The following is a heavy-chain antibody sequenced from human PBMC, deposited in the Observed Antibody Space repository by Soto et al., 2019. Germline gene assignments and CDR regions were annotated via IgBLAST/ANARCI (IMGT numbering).Heavy chain of an antibody. V-gene: IGHV3-23*01. J-gene: IGHJ6*02. CDR1: GFTFSSYA. Sequence: PGGSLRLSCVASGFTFSSYAMSWVRQAPGKGLEWVSAISGSGGSTYYADSVKGRFTISRDNSKNTLYLQMNSLRAEDTAVYYYAKAIQVGGAEEYYYDSSGYPTYYYYRMDVWGQGATVTVSS. CDR3: AKAIQVGGAEEYYYDSSGYPTYYYYRMDV. D-gene: IGHD3-22*01. CDR2: ISGSGGST.